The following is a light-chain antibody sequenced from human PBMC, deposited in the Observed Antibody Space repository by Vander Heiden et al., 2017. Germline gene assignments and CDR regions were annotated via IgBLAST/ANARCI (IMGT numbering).Light chain of an antibody. CDR1: QSVRTN. J-gene: IGKJ1*01. CDR2: AAS. Sequence: PSTLSASPGERVTISCRASQSVRTNSAWYQQKPGQAPKVLIFAASAMATGIPARFTGSGSGTEFTLTISSLQSEDFAHYFCQQYNSWPWTFGQGTKVQL. V-gene: IGKV3-15*01. CDR3: QQYNSWPWT.